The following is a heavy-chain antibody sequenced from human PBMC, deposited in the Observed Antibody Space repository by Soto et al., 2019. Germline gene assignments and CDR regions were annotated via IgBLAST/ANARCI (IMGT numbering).Heavy chain of an antibody. V-gene: IGHV3-23*01. J-gene: IGHJ4*02. CDR2: ISASGNTT. CDR3: STYVAPPQNYYSDY. D-gene: IGHD3-10*02. Sequence: EVQLLESGGGLVQPGGSLRLSCGASGFTFDHYAMSWVRQAPGKGLGWVSTISASGNTTYYADSVKGRFPISRDNSNNTLFLHMNSLRVDDPAVYYCSTYVAPPQNYYSDYCGQGSLVTVSS. CDR1: GFTFDHYA.